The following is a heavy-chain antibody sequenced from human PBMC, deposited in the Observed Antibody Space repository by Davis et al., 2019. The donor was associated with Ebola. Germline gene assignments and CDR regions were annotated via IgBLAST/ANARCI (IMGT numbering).Heavy chain of an antibody. CDR2: ISYDGSNK. CDR1: GFTFSSYA. CDR3: ARDLATVTPYYFDY. Sequence: GGSLRLSCAASGFTFSSYAMHWVRQAPGKGLEWVAVISYDGSNKYYADSVKGRFTISRDNSKNTLYLQMNSLRAEDTAVYYCARDLATVTPYYFDYWGQGTLVTVPS. V-gene: IGHV3-30-3*01. D-gene: IGHD4-17*01. J-gene: IGHJ4*02.